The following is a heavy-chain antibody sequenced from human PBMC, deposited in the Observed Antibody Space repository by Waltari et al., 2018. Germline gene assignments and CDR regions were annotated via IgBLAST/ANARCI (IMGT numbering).Heavy chain of an antibody. D-gene: IGHD5-12*01. CDR1: GFTFSSYG. V-gene: IGHV3-30*02. CDR2: IRYDGSNK. J-gene: IGHJ4*02. CDR3: AKDREYSGYDPGPVDY. Sequence: QVQLVESGGGVVQPGGSLRLSCAASGFTFSSYGMHWVRQAPGKGLEWVAFIRYDGSNKYYADSVKGRFTISRDNSKNTLYLQMNSLRAEDTAVYYCAKDREYSGYDPGPVDYWGQGTLVTVSS.